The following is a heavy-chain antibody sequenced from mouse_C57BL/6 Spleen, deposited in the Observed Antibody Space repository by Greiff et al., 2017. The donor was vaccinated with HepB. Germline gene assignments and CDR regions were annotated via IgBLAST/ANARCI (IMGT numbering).Heavy chain of an antibody. CDR3: TTQDSSGDV. Sequence: EVQLQQSGAELVRPGASVKLSCTASGFNIKDDYMHWVKQRPEQGLEWIGWIDPENGDTESASKFQGKATIAADTSSNTAYPQLSSLTSEDTAVYCCTTQDSSGDVWGQGTTLTVSS. J-gene: IGHJ2*01. CDR1: GFNIKDDY. D-gene: IGHD3-2*02. V-gene: IGHV14-4*01. CDR2: IDPENGDT.